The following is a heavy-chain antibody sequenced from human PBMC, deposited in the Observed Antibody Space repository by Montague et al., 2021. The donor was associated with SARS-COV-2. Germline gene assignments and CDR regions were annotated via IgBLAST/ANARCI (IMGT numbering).Heavy chain of an antibody. J-gene: IGHJ6*03. CDR1: GFTFSSYG. V-gene: IGHV3-33*06. CDR3: VKDREYQLPYYYYYMDV. D-gene: IGHD2-2*01. CDR2: IWYDGSNK. Sequence: SLRLSCAASGFTFSSYGMHWVRQAPGKGLEWVAVIWYDGSNKYYADSVKGRFTISRDNSKNTLYLQMNSLRAEDTAVYYCVKDREYQLPYYYYYMDVWGKGTTVTVSS.